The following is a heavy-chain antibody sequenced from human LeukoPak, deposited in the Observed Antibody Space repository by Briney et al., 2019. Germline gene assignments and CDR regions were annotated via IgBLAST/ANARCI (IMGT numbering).Heavy chain of an antibody. J-gene: IGHJ4*02. D-gene: IGHD3-10*01. CDR1: GFTFSNYG. Sequence: GGTLRLSCAASGFTFSNYGMSWVRQAPGKGLEWVSSISGSGDSTYYADSVKGRFTISRDNSKNTLYLQMNSLRAEDTAVYYCASILLWYVYDYWGQGTLVTVSS. CDR2: ISGSGDST. V-gene: IGHV3-23*01. CDR3: ASILLWYVYDY.